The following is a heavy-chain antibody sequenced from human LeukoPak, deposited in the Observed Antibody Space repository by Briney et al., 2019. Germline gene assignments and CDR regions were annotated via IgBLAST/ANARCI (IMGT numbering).Heavy chain of an antibody. D-gene: IGHD5-24*01. J-gene: IGHJ2*01. CDR1: GFTFSSYG. V-gene: IGHV3-23*01. CDR3: AKDRVEMATIKRLRYFDL. CDR2: VSGSGGST. Sequence: GGSLRLSCAASGFTFSSYGMSWVRQAPGKGLEWVSTVSGSGGSTYYADSVKGRFTISRDNSKNTLYLQMNSLRAEDTAVYYCAKDRVEMATIKRLRYFDLWGRGTLVTVSS.